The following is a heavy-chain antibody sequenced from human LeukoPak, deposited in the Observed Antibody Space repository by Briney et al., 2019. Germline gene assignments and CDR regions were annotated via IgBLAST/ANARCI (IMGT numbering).Heavy chain of an antibody. D-gene: IGHD6-19*01. CDR1: GYTFTGYY. V-gene: IGHV1-2*02. J-gene: IGHJ4*02. CDR3: ARGSIAVAVFFDY. Sequence: ASVKVSCKASGYTFTGYYMHWVRQAPGQGLEWMGWINPNSGSTNYAQKFQGRVTMTRDTSISTAYMELSRLRSDDTAVYYCARGSIAVAVFFDYWGQGTLVTVSS. CDR2: INPNSGST.